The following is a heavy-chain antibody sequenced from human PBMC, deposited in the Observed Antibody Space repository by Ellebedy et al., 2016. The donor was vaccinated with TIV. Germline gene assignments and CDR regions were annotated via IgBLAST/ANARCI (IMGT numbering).Heavy chain of an antibody. CDR1: GDTLTELS. Sequence: AASVKVSCKVSGDTLTELSMHWVRQAPGKGLEWMGGFDPEDGETIYAQKFQGRVTMTEDTSTDTAYMELSSLRSEDTAVNYCGRGIVEGIDYWGQGTLVTVSS. J-gene: IGHJ4*02. D-gene: IGHD3-22*01. V-gene: IGHV1-24*01. CDR2: FDPEDGET. CDR3: GRGIVEGIDY.